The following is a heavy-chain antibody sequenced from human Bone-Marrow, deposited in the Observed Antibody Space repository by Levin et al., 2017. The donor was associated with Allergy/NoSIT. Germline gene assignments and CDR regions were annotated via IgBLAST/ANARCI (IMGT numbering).Heavy chain of an antibody. CDR1: GFSFSGYA. J-gene: IGHJ4*02. D-gene: IGHD3-22*01. CDR3: ARDEGDGSGYIGYSFDL. V-gene: IGHV3-30*04. CDR2: MSSDGRNR. Sequence: GGSLRLSCEGSGFSFSGYALHWVRQAPGKGLEWVAVMSSDGRNRFYADSVKGRFTISRDNSKNTVFLQMNSLRLDDTSVYYCARDEGDGSGYIGYSFDLWGQGTLVTVSS.